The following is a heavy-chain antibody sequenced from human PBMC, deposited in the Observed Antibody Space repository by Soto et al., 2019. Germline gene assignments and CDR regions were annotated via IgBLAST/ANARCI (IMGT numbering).Heavy chain of an antibody. CDR1: GCKFDDYA. D-gene: IGHD6-19*01. CDR2: INWNGAYS. V-gene: IGHV3-9*01. J-gene: IGHJ3*01. CDR3: ARVHSSGWYVEPYDA. Sequence: EVQLEESGGNLARPGESLRLSCAASGCKFDDYAFHWVRQAPGKGPEWVSGINWNGAYSGYADSVKGRFTISRDNAGNSGYLQMDSLRPEDTALYYCARVHSSGWYVEPYDAWGQGTMVTVSS.